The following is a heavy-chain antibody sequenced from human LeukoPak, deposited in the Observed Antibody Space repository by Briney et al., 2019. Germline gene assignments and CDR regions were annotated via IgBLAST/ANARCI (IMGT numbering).Heavy chain of an antibody. CDR2: ISPYRGDT. J-gene: IGHJ6*02. V-gene: IGHV1-18*01. CDR1: GYTFNSYG. Sequence: ASVKVPCKASGYTFNSYGISWVRQAPGQGLEWMGWISPYRGDTEYAQKIQVRVSMTTDTSTSTAYMELRSLRSDDTAVYYCARQVLIVGGRYGMDVWGQGTTVTVSS. CDR3: ARQVLIVGGRYGMDV. D-gene: IGHD3-22*01.